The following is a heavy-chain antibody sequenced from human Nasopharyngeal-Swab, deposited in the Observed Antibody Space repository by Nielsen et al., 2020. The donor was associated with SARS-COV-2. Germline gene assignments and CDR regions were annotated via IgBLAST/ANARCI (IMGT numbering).Heavy chain of an antibody. D-gene: IGHD2-15*01. CDR3: ARDLVCSGGSCYSNGFDY. CDR2: IYYSGST. V-gene: IGHV4-61*08. CDR1: GGSISSGGYY. J-gene: IGHJ4*02. Sequence: GSLRLSCTVSGGSISSGGYYWSWIRQPPGKGLEWIGYIYYSGSTNYNPSLKSRVTISVDTSKNQFSLKLSSVTAADTAVYYCARDLVCSGGSCYSNGFDYWGQGTLVTVPS.